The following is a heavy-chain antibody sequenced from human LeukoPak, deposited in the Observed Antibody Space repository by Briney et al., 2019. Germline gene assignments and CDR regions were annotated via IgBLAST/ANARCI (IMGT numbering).Heavy chain of an antibody. CDR1: GFTFSSYW. V-gene: IGHV3-7*01. Sequence: GGSLRLSCAASGFTFSSYWMSWVRQAPGKGLEWVANIKQDGSEKYYVDSVKGRFTISRDNAKNSLYLQMNSLRAEDTAVYYCARASYYDFWLIDYWGQGTLVTVSS. CDR3: ARASYYDFWLIDY. J-gene: IGHJ4*02. D-gene: IGHD3-3*01. CDR2: IKQDGSEK.